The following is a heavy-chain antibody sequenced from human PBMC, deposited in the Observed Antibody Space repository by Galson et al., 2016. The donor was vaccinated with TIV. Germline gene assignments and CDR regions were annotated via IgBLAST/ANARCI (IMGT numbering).Heavy chain of an antibody. Sequence: SVKVSCKASGGIFIGYGISWVRQAPGQGLEWMGRIIPLFGIVSYAQRFQGRVAIIADKSTGTTYMELSILRSEDTAVYYCVRSGTYYYDSSGDNWGQGTLVTVSS. D-gene: IGHD3-22*01. CDR1: GGIFIGYG. V-gene: IGHV1-69*04. J-gene: IGHJ4*02. CDR2: IIPLFGIV. CDR3: VRSGTYYYDSSGDN.